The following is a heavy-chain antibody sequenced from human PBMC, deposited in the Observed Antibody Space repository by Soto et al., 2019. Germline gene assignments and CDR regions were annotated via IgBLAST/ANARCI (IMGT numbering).Heavy chain of an antibody. D-gene: IGHD3-3*01. CDR1: GFTFSRHA. V-gene: IGHV3-30*04. CDR3: SRTRNGGVADSFYS. CDR2: ISRDGSYI. J-gene: IGHJ5*01. Sequence: QVQLVESGGGEVQPGGSLRLSCAAAGFTFSRHAIHWVRLTPGRGLEWVLAISRDGSYIYYTDSVKGRFTVSRDNSKNPVFVQMNRLIPDDTALYFCSRTRNGGVADSFYSWGQGTLVTVYS.